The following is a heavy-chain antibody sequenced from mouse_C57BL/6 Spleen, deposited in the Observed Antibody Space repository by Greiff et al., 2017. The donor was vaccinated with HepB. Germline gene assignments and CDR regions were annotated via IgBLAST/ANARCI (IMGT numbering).Heavy chain of an antibody. CDR2: IYPGSGST. V-gene: IGHV1-55*01. CDR1: GYTFTSYW. CDR3: ARSEGRAMDY. Sequence: VQRVESGAELVKPGASVKMSCKASGYTFTSYWITWVKQRPGQGLEWIGDIYPGSGSTNYNEKFKSKATLTVDTSSSTAYMQLSSLTSEDSAVYYCARSEGRAMDYWGQGTSVTVSS. J-gene: IGHJ4*01.